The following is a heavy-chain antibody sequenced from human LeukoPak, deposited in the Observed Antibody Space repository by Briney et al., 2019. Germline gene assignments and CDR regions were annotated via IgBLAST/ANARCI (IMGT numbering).Heavy chain of an antibody. D-gene: IGHD3-10*01. CDR1: GFTFSSYG. J-gene: IGHJ4*02. V-gene: IGHV3-33*01. Sequence: GRSLRLSCAASGFTFSSYGMHWVRQAPGKGLEWVEVIYYDGNNKFYADSVKGRFTISRDNSKNTLYLQMNSLRAEDTAVYYCARDAYYYGSGSYVDYWGQGTLVTVSS. CDR3: ARDAYYYGSGSYVDY. CDR2: IYYDGNNK.